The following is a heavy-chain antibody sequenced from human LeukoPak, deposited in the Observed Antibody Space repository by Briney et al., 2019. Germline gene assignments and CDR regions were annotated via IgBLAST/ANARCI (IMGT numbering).Heavy chain of an antibody. D-gene: IGHD1-1*01. Sequence: GGSLRLSCAASEISFTNYGMHWVRQAPGKGLEWVAFIRYDGSNKYYADSVQGRFTISRDNAKNSLYLQMNSLRAEDTAVYYCARGETSDTRHLDYWGQGTLVTVSS. CDR1: EISFTNYG. J-gene: IGHJ4*02. CDR2: IRYDGSNK. V-gene: IGHV3-30*02. CDR3: ARGETSDTRHLDY.